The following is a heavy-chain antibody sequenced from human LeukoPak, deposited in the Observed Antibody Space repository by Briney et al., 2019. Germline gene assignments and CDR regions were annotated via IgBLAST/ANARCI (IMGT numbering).Heavy chain of an antibody. J-gene: IGHJ4*02. D-gene: IGHD3-16*01. CDR1: GYSFSSYW. Sequence: GESLKISCKGSGYSFSSYWIGWLRQLPGKGLEWMGIIYPSDADTRYSPSFQGQVTISADKSTSTAYLQWSSLKASDTAMYYCAKRVGAYVYYWGQGTLVTVSS. CDR3: AKRVGAYVYY. CDR2: IYPSDADT. V-gene: IGHV5-51*01.